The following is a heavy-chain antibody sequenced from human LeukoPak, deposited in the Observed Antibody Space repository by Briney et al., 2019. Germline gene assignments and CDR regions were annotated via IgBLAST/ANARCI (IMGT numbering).Heavy chain of an antibody. D-gene: IGHD6-19*01. V-gene: IGHV4-34*01. CDR3: ARLPQIYSSGSHP. Sequence: PSETLSLTCAVYGGSFSGYYWSWIRQPPGKGLEWIGSIYYSGSTYYNPSLKSRVTISVDTSKNQFSLKLSSVTAADTAVYYCARLPQIYSSGSHPWGQGTLVTVSS. J-gene: IGHJ5*02. CDR1: GGSFSGYY. CDR2: IYYSGST.